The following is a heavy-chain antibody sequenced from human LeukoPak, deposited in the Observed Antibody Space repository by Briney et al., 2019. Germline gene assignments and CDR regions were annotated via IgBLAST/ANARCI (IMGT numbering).Heavy chain of an antibody. V-gene: IGHV3-23*01. J-gene: IGHJ5*02. D-gene: IGHD3/OR15-3a*01. CDR3: AKDSRTFDP. CDR1: GFTFSSYA. CDR2: INGSGDNA. Sequence: GGSLRLSCAASGFTFSSYAMSWVRQAPGKGLQWVSAINGSGDNAYYADSVKGRFTISRDNSKNTLYLQMNSLRAEDTAVYYCAKDSRTFDPWGQGTLVTVSS.